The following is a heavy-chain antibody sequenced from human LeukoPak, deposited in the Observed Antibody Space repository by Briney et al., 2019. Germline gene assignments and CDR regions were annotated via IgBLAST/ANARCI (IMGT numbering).Heavy chain of an antibody. V-gene: IGHV1-69*04. CDR1: GGTFSSYA. J-gene: IGHJ3*02. CDR3: AREAHLSYSHAFDI. D-gene: IGHD3-10*01. CDR2: IIPILGIA. Sequence: SVKVSCKASGGTFSSYAISWVRQAPGQGLEWMGRIIPILGIANYAQKFQGRVTITADKFTSTAYMELSSLRSEDTAVYYCAREAHLSYSHAFDIWGQGTMVTVSS.